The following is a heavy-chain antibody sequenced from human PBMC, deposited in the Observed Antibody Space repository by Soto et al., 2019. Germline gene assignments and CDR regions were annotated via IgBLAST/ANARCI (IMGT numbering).Heavy chain of an antibody. D-gene: IGHD3-3*01. J-gene: IGHJ3*02. CDR3: ARGGGVGVAGSAAFDM. CDR2: INPATGAA. Sequence: QLHLVQSGAVVKKPGASVTVSCSASGYPVTAYYMHWVRQAPGRGLEWMGGINPATGAAKYTQTFQGRVTMTRDTSTTTVVMELSGLTSGDPAVFYCARGGGVGVAGSAAFDMWGQGTLVTVSS. V-gene: IGHV1-2*02. CDR1: GYPVTAYY.